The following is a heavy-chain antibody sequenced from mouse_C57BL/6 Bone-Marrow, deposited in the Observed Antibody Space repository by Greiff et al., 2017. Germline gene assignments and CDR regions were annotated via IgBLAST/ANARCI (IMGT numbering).Heavy chain of an antibody. CDR1: GFTFSDYY. CDR2: ISNGGGST. D-gene: IGHD2-4*01. CDR3: ARREIYYDYPYAMDY. J-gene: IGHJ4*01. Sequence: EVKLQESGGGLVQPGGSLKLSCAASGFTFSDYYMYWVRQTPEKRLEWVAYISNGGGSTYYPDTVKGRFTISRDNAKNTLYLQMSRLKSEDTAMYYCARREIYYDYPYAMDYWGQGTSVTVSS. V-gene: IGHV5-12*01.